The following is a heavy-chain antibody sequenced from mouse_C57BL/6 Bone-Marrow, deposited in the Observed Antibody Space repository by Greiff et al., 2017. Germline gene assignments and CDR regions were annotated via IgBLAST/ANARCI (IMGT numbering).Heavy chain of an antibody. D-gene: IGHD2-4*01. CDR3: ARIYYDYLYAMDY. V-gene: IGHV5-4*01. Sequence: EVQVVESGGGLVKPGGSLKLSCAASGFTFSSYAMSWVRQTPEKRLEWVATISDGGSYTYYPDNVKGRFTISRDNAKNNLYLQMSHLKSEDTAMYYCARIYYDYLYAMDYWGQGTSVTVSS. CDR1: GFTFSSYA. J-gene: IGHJ4*01. CDR2: ISDGGSYT.